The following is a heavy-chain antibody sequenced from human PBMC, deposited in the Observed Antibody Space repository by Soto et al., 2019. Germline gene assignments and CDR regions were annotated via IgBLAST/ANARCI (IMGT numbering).Heavy chain of an antibody. V-gene: IGHV1-2*02. CDR3: ARGGGVGVAGSAAFDM. J-gene: IGHJ3*02. CDR1: GYPVTAYY. D-gene: IGHD3-3*01. CDR2: INPATGAA. Sequence: QLHLVQSGAVVKKPGASVTVSCSASGYPVTAYYMHWVRQAPGRGLEWMGGINPATGAAKYTQTFQGRVTMTRDTSTSTVFMELSRLPSEDTAGFYCARGGGVGVAGSAAFDMWGQGTLVTVSS.